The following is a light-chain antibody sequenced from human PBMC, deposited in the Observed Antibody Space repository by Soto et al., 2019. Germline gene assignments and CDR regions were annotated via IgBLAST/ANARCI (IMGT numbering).Light chain of an antibody. J-gene: IGKJ5*01. CDR1: QDINTY. CDR2: AAS. CDR3: QQRKSYPFT. Sequence: DIQLTQSPSFLSASVGDRVTITCRASQDINTYLAWYQQKPGKAPKLLIFAASTLQNGVPSRFSGSGSGTEFTVTITSLQHEDFATYYCQQRKSYPFTFGQGTRLEIK. V-gene: IGKV1-9*01.